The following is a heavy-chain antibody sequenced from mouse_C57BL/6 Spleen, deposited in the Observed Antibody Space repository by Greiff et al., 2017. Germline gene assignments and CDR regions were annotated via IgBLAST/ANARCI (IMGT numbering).Heavy chain of an antibody. V-gene: IGHV5-9-1*02. CDR1: GFTFSSYA. J-gene: IGHJ1*03. CDR3: TIEEGLRLRGYCDV. Sequence: EVKVVESGAGLVKPGGSLKLSCAASGFTFSSYAMSWVRQTPEKRLEWVAFISSGGDYIYYAAHVKGRFTITSEHARNTLYLQMISRKSEDTAMYYCTIEEGLRLRGYCDVWGTGTTVTVSS. CDR2: ISSGGDYI. D-gene: IGHD2-2*01.